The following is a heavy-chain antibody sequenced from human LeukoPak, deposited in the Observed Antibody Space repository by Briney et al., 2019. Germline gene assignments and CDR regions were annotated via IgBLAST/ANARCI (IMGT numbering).Heavy chain of an antibody. CDR2: ISGRGGST. CDR1: GFTFRRYA. J-gene: IGHJ6*03. D-gene: IGHD3-3*01. V-gene: IGHV3-23*01. CDR3: AKAPEILRFLEWLSPIYYYYYYMDV. Sequence: GGCLRLSCAASGFTFRRYAMRWGREAPGEGVEWGSDISGRGGSTYYADSVKGRLTISRENTKNTVYGQMNSLRAEDTAVYYCAKAPEILRFLEWLSPIYYYYYYMDVWGKGTTVTVSS.